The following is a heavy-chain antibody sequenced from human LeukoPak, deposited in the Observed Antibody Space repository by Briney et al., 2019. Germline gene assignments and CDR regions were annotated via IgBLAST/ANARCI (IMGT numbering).Heavy chain of an antibody. V-gene: IGHV4-34*01. D-gene: IGHD2-21*02. J-gene: IGHJ6*02. CDR1: GGSLSDFY. Sequence: SETLSLTCAVYGGSLSDFYWSWIRQPPGKGLEWIGEMNDFGSTNYNPSLKSRVALPLDTSKNQFSLRLSSVTAADTAVYFCARGASCGGDCYWEDYYFYGMDVWGQGTTVTVSS. CDR3: ARGASCGGDCYWEDYYFYGMDV. CDR2: MNDFGST.